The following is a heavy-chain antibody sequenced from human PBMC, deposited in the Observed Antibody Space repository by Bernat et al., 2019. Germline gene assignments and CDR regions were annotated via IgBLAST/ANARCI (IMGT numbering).Heavy chain of an antibody. Sequence: EVQLVESGGGLVQPGGSRRLSCAASGLTLSMYWMSWDRQAPGKRLEWGATISSDGSGKYYVDSLTGRFTISRDNATHSPYLQMNSLGAEDTAVYYCARENWGAFDYWGQGTLVTVSS. V-gene: IGHV3-7*03. D-gene: IGHD7-27*01. CDR3: ARENWGAFDY. CDR2: ISSDGSGK. J-gene: IGHJ4*02. CDR1: GLTLSMYW.